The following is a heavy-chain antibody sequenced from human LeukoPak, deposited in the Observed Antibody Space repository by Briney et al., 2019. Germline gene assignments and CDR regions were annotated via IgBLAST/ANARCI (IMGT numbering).Heavy chain of an antibody. CDR1: GGSISSYY. V-gene: IGHV4-59*01. CDR3: AREDYYDSSGYPI. D-gene: IGHD3-22*01. J-gene: IGHJ4*02. CDR2: IYYSGST. Sequence: SETLSLTCTVSGGSISSYYWSWTRQPPGKGLEWIGYIYYSGSTNYSPSLKSRVTISVDTSKNQFSLKLSSVTAADTAVYYCAREDYYDSSGYPIWGQGTLVTVSS.